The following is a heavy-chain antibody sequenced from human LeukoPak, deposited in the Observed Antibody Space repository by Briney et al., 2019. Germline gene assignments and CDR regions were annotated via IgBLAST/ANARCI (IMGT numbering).Heavy chain of an antibody. CDR3: AKDLRNDWRRTAFDI. D-gene: IGHD1-1*01. CDR1: GYTFTSYY. V-gene: IGHV1-46*01. J-gene: IGHJ3*02. CDR2: INPSGGST. Sequence: ASVKVSCKASGYTFTSYYMHWVRQAPGQGLEWMGIINPSGGSTSYAQKFQGRVTMTRDTSTSTVYMELSSLRSEDTALYYCAKDLRNDWRRTAFDIWGQGTMVTVSS.